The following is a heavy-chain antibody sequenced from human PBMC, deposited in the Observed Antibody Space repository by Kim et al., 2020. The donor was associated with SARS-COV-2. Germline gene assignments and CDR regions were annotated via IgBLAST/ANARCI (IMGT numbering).Heavy chain of an antibody. J-gene: IGHJ5*02. Sequence: GGSLRLSCAGSGFTFSDYAIHWVRRASGKGLECVSATTRSGDGSFYADSVEGRFSISRDNSKKTLSLQMNSLRLEDTSVYSCVRYGVNCGADLWGQENLVLVSS. V-gene: IGHV3-64D*06. CDR1: GFTFSDYA. D-gene: IGHD4-17*01. CDR3: VRYGVNCGADL. CDR2: TTRSGDGS.